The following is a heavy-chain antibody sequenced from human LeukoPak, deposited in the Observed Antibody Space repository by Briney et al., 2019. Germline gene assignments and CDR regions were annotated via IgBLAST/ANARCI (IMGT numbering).Heavy chain of an antibody. D-gene: IGHD3-10*01. CDR2: ISAYSGNT. V-gene: IGHV1-18*01. CDR1: GGTFSSYA. Sequence: ASVKVSCKASGGTFSSYAISWVRQAPGQGLEWMGWISAYSGNTNYAQKLQGRVTMTTDTSTSTVYMELSSLRSEDTAVYYCARDYYGSGSYWGQGTLVTVSS. CDR3: ARDYYGSGSY. J-gene: IGHJ4*02.